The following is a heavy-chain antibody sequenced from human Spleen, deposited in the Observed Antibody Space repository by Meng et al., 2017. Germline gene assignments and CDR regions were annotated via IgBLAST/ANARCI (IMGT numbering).Heavy chain of an antibody. V-gene: IGHV4-31*03. D-gene: IGHD3-22*01. CDR1: GGSISSGGYY. Sequence: LRLSCTVSGGSISSGGYYWSWIRQHPGKGLEWIGYIYYSGSTYYNPSLKSRVTISVDTSKNQFSLKLSSVTAADTAVYYCARDKCGHYYDSSGYYCGAFDIWGQGTMVTVSS. CDR2: IYYSGST. CDR3: ARDKCGHYYDSSGYYCGAFDI. J-gene: IGHJ3*02.